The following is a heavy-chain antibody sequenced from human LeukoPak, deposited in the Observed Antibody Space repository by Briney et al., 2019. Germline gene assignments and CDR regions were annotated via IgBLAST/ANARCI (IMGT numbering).Heavy chain of an antibody. D-gene: IGHD1-26*01. J-gene: IGHJ4*02. CDR1: GGSVTSGNYY. CDR3: ARGAVGATYFDH. Sequence: SETLSLTCSVSGGSVTSGNYYWSWIRQPPGKGLEWIGYVHHSGSTNYKPSPKSRVTISIDTSKNHFSLKLRSVTAADTAVYYCARGAVGATYFDHWGQGILVTVSS. V-gene: IGHV4-61*03. CDR2: VHHSGST.